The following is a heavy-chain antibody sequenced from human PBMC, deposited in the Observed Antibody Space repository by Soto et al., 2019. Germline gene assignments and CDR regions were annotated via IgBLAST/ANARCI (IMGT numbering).Heavy chain of an antibody. CDR3: ARESEDLTSNFDY. V-gene: IGHV3-21*01. J-gene: IGHJ4*02. CDR1: GFTFSRYS. CDR2: ISSTTNYI. Sequence: PCVSLRLSCSAAGFTFSRYSMNWVRQAPGKGLEWVSSISSTTNYIYYADSMKGRFTVSRDNAKNSVYLDMNSLSAEDTAVYYCARESEDLTSNFDYWGQGTLVTVSS.